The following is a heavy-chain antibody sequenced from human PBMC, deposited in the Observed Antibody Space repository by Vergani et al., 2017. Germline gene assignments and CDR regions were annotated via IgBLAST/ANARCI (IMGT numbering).Heavy chain of an antibody. D-gene: IGHD3-16*01. V-gene: IGHV4-38-2*02. CDR1: AYSISSGFF. Sequence: QVQLQESGPGLVRPSETLSLTCTVSAYSISSGFFWGWIRQPPGKGLEWIGSIYNSGNGDSSSSLKSRVTISADTSKNQFSLRLTSVTAADTAVYYCASGKYYSDSTSHFRGRYFDVWGRGTLVTVPS. J-gene: IGHJ2*01. CDR3: ASGKYYSDSTSHFRGRYFDV. CDR2: IYNSGNG.